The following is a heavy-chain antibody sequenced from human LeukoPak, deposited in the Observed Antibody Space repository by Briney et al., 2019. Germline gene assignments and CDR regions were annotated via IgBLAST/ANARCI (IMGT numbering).Heavy chain of an antibody. Sequence: GGSLRLSCAASGFTFSDYYMSWIRQAPGKGLEWVSYISSSGSTIYYADSVKGRFTISRDNAKNSLYLQMNSLRAEDTAVYYCAKEIVLMVYAILGYWGQGTLVTVSS. V-gene: IGHV3-11*01. CDR2: ISSSGSTI. CDR3: AKEIVLMVYAILGY. J-gene: IGHJ4*02. D-gene: IGHD2-8*01. CDR1: GFTFSDYY.